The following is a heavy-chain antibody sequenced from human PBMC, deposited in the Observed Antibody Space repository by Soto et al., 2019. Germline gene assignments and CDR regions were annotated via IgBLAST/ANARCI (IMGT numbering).Heavy chain of an antibody. V-gene: IGHV4-59*01. CDR3: ARSDYGDYVNY. CDR1: GGSISSYY. Sequence: SLTCTVSGGSISSYYWSWIRQPPGKGLEWIGYIYYSGSTNYNPSLKSRVTISVDTSKNQFSLKLSSVTAADTAVYYCARSDYGDYVNYWGQGTLVTVSS. J-gene: IGHJ4*02. D-gene: IGHD4-17*01. CDR2: IYYSGST.